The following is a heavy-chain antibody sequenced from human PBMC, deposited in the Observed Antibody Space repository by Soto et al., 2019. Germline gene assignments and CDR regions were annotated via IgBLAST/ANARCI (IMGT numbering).Heavy chain of an antibody. V-gene: IGHV1-69*01. CDR1: GGTFNNFA. D-gene: IGHD6-25*01. Sequence: QVQLVQSGAEVKKPGSSVKVSCQASGGTFNNFAFTWVRQAPGQGLEWLGGIMPVFHTTNIAQTFQDRIKVTTDEFTTTVYMAMTSLRYADTAVYYCATATISPVSATLYHYGMDVWGQGTTVTVSS. CDR2: IMPVFHTT. J-gene: IGHJ6*02. CDR3: ATATISPVSATLYHYGMDV.